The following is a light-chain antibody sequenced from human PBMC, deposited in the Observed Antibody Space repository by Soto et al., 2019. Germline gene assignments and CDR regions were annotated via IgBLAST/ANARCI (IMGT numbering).Light chain of an antibody. V-gene: IGKV3-15*01. J-gene: IGKJ1*01. CDR2: GAS. Sequence: EIVMTQSPATLSVSPGERATLSCRASQSVSSNLVWYQQKPGQAPRLLIYGASTRATGIPARFSGSGSGTEFTLTISSLQSEDFAVYYCQQYKNWPPSWTFGQGTKVEIK. CDR1: QSVSSN. CDR3: QQYKNWPPSWT.